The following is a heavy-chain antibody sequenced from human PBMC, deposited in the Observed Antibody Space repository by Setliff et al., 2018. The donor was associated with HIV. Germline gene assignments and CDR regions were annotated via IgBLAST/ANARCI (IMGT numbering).Heavy chain of an antibody. CDR2: ISYSGNT. Sequence: SETLSLTCSVSGGSISSRSYYWGWIRQPPGKGLEWIGTISYSGNTYYRPSLKSRVTLSVGTSKRQFFLNLSSATTADTAMYYCVRPSFGIGGGSMFDAWGQGIVVTVSS. V-gene: IGHV4-39*01. D-gene: IGHD3-3*01. CDR1: GGSISSRSYY. J-gene: IGHJ5*02. CDR3: VRPSFGIGGGSMFDA.